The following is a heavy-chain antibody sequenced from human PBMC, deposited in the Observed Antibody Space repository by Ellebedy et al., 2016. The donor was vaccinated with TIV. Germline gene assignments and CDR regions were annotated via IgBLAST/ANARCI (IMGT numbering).Heavy chain of an antibody. CDR1: GGSITNYY. CDR2: IYYAGSA. D-gene: IGHD1-26*01. Sequence: MPSETLSLTCSVSGGSITNYYWSWIRQPPGKELEWIAYIYYAGSANYNPSLKSRVTISIDTSTSQFSLQLSSVTAADTAVYYCASAPLGRNWYFDFWGRGTLVTVSA. CDR3: ASAPLGRNWYFDF. J-gene: IGHJ2*01. V-gene: IGHV4-59*01.